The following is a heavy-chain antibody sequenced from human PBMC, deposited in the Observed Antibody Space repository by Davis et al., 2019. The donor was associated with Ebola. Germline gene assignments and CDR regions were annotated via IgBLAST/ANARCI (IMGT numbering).Heavy chain of an antibody. V-gene: IGHV1-18*01. CDR2: ISAYNGKT. CDR1: DYRFSSYG. J-gene: IGHJ4*02. D-gene: IGHD4-17*01. CDR3: ARAGPTVTHYFDY. Sequence: ASVKVSCKTYDYRFSSYGVSWVRQAPGQGLEWVGWISAYNGKTDYAQKFQDRLTMTTDTSTDTAYMELRSLRFDDTGVYYCARAGPTVTHYFDYWGQGTLVTVSS.